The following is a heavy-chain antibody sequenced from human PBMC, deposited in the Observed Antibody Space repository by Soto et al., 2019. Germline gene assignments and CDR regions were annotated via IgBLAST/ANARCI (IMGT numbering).Heavy chain of an antibody. CDR3: AREGDEYCSSTSCYRGCDY. V-gene: IGHV1-18*04. D-gene: IGHD2-2*02. Sequence: QVQLVQSGAEVKKPGASVKVSCKASGYTFTSYGISWVRQAPGQGHEWMGWISAYNGNTNYAQKLQGRVTMTTDTPTSAAYMERRSLRSNDTAVYYCAREGDEYCSSTSCYRGCDYWGQGTLVTVSA. CDR2: ISAYNGNT. CDR1: GYTFTSYG. J-gene: IGHJ4*02.